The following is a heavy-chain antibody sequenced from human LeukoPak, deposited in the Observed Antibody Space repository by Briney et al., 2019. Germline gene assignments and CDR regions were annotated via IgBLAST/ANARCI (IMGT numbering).Heavy chain of an antibody. D-gene: IGHD3-22*01. CDR2: ISGSGSST. Sequence: GGSLRLSCAASGFTFSIYAMSWVRQDPRKGLEWLSVISGSGSSTSYADSVKGRFTISRDNSKNTLYLQMNSLRAEDTALYYCAKHSMRYYDSSGYYLDYWGQGTLVTVSS. CDR1: GFTFSIYA. V-gene: IGHV3-23*01. CDR3: AKHSMRYYDSSGYYLDY. J-gene: IGHJ4*02.